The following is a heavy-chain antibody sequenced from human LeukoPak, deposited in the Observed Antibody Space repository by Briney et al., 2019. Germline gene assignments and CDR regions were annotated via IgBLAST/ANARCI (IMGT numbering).Heavy chain of an antibody. Sequence: GGSLRLSCAASGFTFSNYWMGWVRQAPGKRPEWVANMNIDGSEKYYADSVKGRFTISRDNARNSVYLQMNSLRVEGTAVYYCARDPVEWELLLDCWGQGTLVTVSS. CDR1: GFTFSNYW. V-gene: IGHV3-7*01. CDR2: MNIDGSEK. D-gene: IGHD1-26*01. CDR3: ARDPVEWELLLDC. J-gene: IGHJ4*02.